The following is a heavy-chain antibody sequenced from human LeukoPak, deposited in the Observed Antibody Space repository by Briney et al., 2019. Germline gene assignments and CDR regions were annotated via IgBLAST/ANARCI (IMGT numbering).Heavy chain of an antibody. CDR1: GFTVSTNY. J-gene: IGHJ4*02. Sequence: PGGSLRLSXAASGFTVSTNYMSWVRQGPGKGLEWVSVIYSGGSTYYADSVKGRFTISRDNSKNTLYLQMNSLRAEDTAVYYCARGRGTYYFDYWGQGTLVTVSS. CDR3: ARGRGTYYFDY. V-gene: IGHV3-53*01. D-gene: IGHD3-10*01. CDR2: IYSGGST.